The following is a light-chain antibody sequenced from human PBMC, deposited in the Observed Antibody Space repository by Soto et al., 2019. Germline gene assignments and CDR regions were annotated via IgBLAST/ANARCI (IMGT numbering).Light chain of an antibody. J-gene: IGKJ3*01. CDR3: QQYYSYPRT. CDR2: AAS. CDR1: QGISSY. Sequence: AIQMTQSPSSLSASVGDRVTITCRASQGISSYLAWYQQKPGKAPKLRIYAASTLQSGVPSRFSGSGSGTDFTLTISCLQSEDFATYYCQQYYSYPRTFGPGTKVDIK. V-gene: IGKV1-8*01.